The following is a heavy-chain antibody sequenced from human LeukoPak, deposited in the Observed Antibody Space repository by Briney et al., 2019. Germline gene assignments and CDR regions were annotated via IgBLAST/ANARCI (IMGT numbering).Heavy chain of an antibody. J-gene: IGHJ4*02. Sequence: PGGSLRLSCAASAFTFSTYSMNWVRQAPGKGLEWVSSISSSSSYIYYADSVKGRFTISRDNAKNSLHLQMNSLRAEDTAVYYCARGADHGGSYYPDWGQGTRVTVSS. D-gene: IGHD3-10*01. CDR1: AFTFSTYS. CDR2: ISSSSSYI. CDR3: ARGADHGGSYYPD. V-gene: IGHV3-21*01.